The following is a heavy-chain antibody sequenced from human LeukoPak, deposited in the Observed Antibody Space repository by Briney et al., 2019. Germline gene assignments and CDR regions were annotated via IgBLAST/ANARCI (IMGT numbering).Heavy chain of an antibody. J-gene: IGHJ3*02. Sequence: PSQTLSLTCAISGDSVSSNSAAWNWIRQSPSRGLEWLGRTYYRSKWYNDYAVSVKSRITINPDTSKNQFSLQLNSVTPEDTAVYYCARDLEGGYCSGGSCYSNAFDIWGQGTMVTVSS. CDR1: GDSVSSNSAA. CDR3: ARDLEGGYCSGGSCYSNAFDI. D-gene: IGHD2-15*01. V-gene: IGHV6-1*01. CDR2: TYYRSKWYN.